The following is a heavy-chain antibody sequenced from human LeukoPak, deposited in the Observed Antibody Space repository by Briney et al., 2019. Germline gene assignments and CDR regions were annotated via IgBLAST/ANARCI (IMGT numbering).Heavy chain of an antibody. V-gene: IGHV3-30-3*01. J-gene: IGHJ1*01. CDR3: ARDLYFQH. CDR1: GFTFSSYA. Sequence: GGSLRLSCAASGFTFSSYAMHWVRRAPGKGLEWVAVISYDGSNKYYADSVKGRFTISRDNSKNTLYLQMNSLRAEDTAVYYCARDLYFQHWGQGTLVTVSS. CDR2: ISYDGSNK.